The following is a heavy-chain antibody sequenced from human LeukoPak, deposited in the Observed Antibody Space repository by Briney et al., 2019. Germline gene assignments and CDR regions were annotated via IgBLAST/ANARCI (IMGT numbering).Heavy chain of an antibody. CDR1: GFTFSSYA. CDR2: ISGSGGST. CDR3: AKGGSTSSREGKHVRFLEWLSSWYFDY. Sequence: GWSLRLSCAASGFTFSSYAMSWVRQAPGKGLEWVSAISGSGGSTYYADSVKGRFTISRDNSKNTLYLQMNSLRGEDTGVYYCAKGGSTSSREGKHVRFLEWLSSWYFDYWGQGTLVTASS. J-gene: IGHJ4*02. V-gene: IGHV3-23*01. D-gene: IGHD3-3*01.